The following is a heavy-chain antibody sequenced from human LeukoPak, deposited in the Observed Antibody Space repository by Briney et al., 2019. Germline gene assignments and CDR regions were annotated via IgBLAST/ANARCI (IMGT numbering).Heavy chain of an antibody. D-gene: IGHD2-2*01. CDR3: ARGLVTSWGPYYMDV. CDR1: DDSITIYY. CDR2: IDHTGST. V-gene: IGHV4-59*01. Sequence: SETLSLTCTVYDDSITIYYWTWIRQPPGKGLEWIGYIDHTGSTNYNPSLNSRVTISRDTSKNHFSLELSSVTAADTAVYYCARGLVTSWGPYYMDVWGKGTTVTVPS. J-gene: IGHJ6*03.